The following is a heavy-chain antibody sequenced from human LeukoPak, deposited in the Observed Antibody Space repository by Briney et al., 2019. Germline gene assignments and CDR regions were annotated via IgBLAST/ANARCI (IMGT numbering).Heavy chain of an antibody. V-gene: IGHV4-59*12. CDR3: ARVGDTMVRGVIVMNYYYYMDV. CDR1: GDSISSYY. J-gene: IGHJ6*03. Sequence: SETLSLTCTVSGDSISSYYWSWIRQPPGKGLEWIGYIYYSGSTNYNPSLKSRVTISVDTSKNQFSLKLSSVTAADTAVYYCARVGDTMVRGVIVMNYYYYMDVWGKGTTVTVSS. D-gene: IGHD3-10*01. CDR2: IYYSGST.